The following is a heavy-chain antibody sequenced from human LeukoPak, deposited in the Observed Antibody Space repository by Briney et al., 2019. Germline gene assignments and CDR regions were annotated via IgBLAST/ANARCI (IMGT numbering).Heavy chain of an antibody. D-gene: IGHD1-26*01. CDR3: ARLAWDNWFDP. CDR2: IYYSGST. Sequence: PSETLSLTCTVSGGSISSSSYYWGWIRQPPGKGLEWIGSIYYSGSTYYNPSLKSRVTISVDTSKNQFSLKLSSVTAADTAVYYCARLAWDNWFDPWGRGTLVTVSS. J-gene: IGHJ5*02. CDR1: GGSISSSSYY. V-gene: IGHV4-39*01.